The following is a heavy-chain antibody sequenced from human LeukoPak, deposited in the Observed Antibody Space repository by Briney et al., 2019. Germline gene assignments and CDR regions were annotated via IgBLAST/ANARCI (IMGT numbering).Heavy chain of an antibody. CDR2: INPNSGGT. CDR3: ARAIQRKVVVALQY. CDR1: GYTFTGYY. V-gene: IGHV1-2*02. J-gene: IGHJ4*02. D-gene: IGHD3-22*01. Sequence: ASVKVSCKASGYTFTGYYMHWVRQAPGQGLEWMGWINPNSGGTNYAQKFQGRVTMTRDTSISTAYMELSRLRSDDTAVYYWARAIQRKVVVALQYWGQGTRVTVSS.